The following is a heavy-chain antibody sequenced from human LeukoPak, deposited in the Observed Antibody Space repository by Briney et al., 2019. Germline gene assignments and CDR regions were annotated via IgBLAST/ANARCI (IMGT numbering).Heavy chain of an antibody. CDR1: GFTFSRYW. CDR3: ARGSEY. J-gene: IGHJ4*02. D-gene: IGHD1-14*01. CDR2: INGDGTST. V-gene: IGHV3-74*01. Sequence: GGSLRLSCAASGFTFSRYWMNWVRQAPGKGLVWVSRINGDGTSTSYADSVKGRFTISRDNAKNTLYLQMNSLRAEDTALYYCARGSEYWGQGTLVTVSP.